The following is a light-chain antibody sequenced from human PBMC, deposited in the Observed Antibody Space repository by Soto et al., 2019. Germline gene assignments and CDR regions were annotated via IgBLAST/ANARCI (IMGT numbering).Light chain of an antibody. J-gene: IGKJ1*01. CDR1: QRISSW. CDR3: QQYNSYWT. Sequence: DIQMTQPPSTLSASVGDRVTITCRASQRISSWLAWYQQKPGKAPKLLIYDASSLESGVPSRFSGSGSGTEFTLTIRSLQPDDFATYYCQQYNSYWTFGQGTKVEIK. V-gene: IGKV1-5*01. CDR2: DAS.